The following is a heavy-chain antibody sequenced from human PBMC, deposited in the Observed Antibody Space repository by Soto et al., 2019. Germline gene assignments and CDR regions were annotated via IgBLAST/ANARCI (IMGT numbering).Heavy chain of an antibody. J-gene: IGHJ2*01. D-gene: IGHD1-26*01. CDR3: AENRGSGSYTNWNFDV. Sequence: DSVKGRFTISRDNSRNTVYLQMNSLRAEDTALYYCAENRGSGSYTNWNFDVWGRGTLVTVSS. V-gene: IGHV3-23*01.